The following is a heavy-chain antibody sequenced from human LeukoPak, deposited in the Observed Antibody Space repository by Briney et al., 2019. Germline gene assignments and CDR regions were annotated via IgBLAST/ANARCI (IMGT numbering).Heavy chain of an antibody. CDR1: GYTFTSYD. J-gene: IGHJ6*02. CDR2: MNPNSGNT. V-gene: IGHV1-8*01. Sequence: ASVTVSCTASGYTFTSYDINWVRQATGQGLEWMGWMNPNSGNTGYAQKFQGRVTMTRNTSISTAYMELSSLRSEDTAVYYCARVRRELRFLEWLFFGMDVWGQGTTVTVSS. CDR3: ARVRRELRFLEWLFFGMDV. D-gene: IGHD3-3*01.